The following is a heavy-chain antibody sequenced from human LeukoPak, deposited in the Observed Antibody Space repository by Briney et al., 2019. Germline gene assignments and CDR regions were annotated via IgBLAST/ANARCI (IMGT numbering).Heavy chain of an antibody. V-gene: IGHV4-34*01. CDR2: ISHAGST. J-gene: IGHJ4*02. D-gene: IGHD4-11*01. CDR1: GGSFTGYY. Sequence: SETLSLTCAVSGGSFTGYYWSWIRQSPGKGLEWIGEISHAGSTTYNPSLKSRVIISLDTSKNHFSLSLTSLTAADTAVYYCARDTTTTPGAYDYWGQGALVAVSS. CDR3: ARDTTTTPGAYDY.